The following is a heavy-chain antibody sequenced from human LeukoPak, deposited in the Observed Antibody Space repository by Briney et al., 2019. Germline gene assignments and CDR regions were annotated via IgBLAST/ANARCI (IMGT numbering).Heavy chain of an antibody. V-gene: IGHV5-51*01. CDR1: GYSFTTYW. CDR3: ARRSIAAADPFDY. Sequence: GESLKISCKGSGYSFTTYWIAWVRQMPGKGLEWMGIVYPSDSDTRYSPSFQGQVTISADKSITTAYLQWNSLKASDTAMYYCARRSIAAADPFDYWGQGTLVTVSS. D-gene: IGHD6-13*01. CDR2: VYPSDSDT. J-gene: IGHJ4*02.